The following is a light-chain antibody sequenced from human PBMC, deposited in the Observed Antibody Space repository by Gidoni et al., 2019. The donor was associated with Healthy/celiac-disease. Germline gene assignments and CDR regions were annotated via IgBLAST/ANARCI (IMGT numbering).Light chain of an antibody. J-gene: IGKJ5*01. CDR3: QQRSNWPPT. V-gene: IGKV3-11*01. Sequence: ELVLTPSPATLSLSPGERATLSCRARQSVSSYLAWYQQKPGQAPRLLIYDASNRATGIPARFSGSGSGTDFTLTISSLEPEDFAVYYCQQRSNWPPTFGQGTRLEIK. CDR2: DAS. CDR1: QSVSSY.